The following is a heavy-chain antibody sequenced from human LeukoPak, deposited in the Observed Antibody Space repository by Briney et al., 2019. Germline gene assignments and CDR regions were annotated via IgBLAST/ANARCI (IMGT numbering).Heavy chain of an antibody. V-gene: IGHV3-23*01. CDR1: GFTFSSYG. J-gene: IGHJ4*02. Sequence: GGSLRLSCAASGFTFSSYGMSWVRQAPGKGLEWVSAISGSGGSTYYADSVKGRFTISRDNSKNTLYLQMNSLRAEDTAVYYCAKGPYGKFMVRGVHYFDYWGQGTLVTVSS. D-gene: IGHD3-10*01. CDR3: AKGPYGKFMVRGVHYFDY. CDR2: ISGSGGST.